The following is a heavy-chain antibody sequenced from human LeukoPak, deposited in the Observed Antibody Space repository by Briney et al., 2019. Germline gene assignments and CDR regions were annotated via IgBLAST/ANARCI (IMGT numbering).Heavy chain of an antibody. V-gene: IGHV1-69*06. CDR2: IIPIFGTA. Sequence: SVKVSCKASGGTFSSYAISWVRQAPGQGLEWMGGIIPIFGTANYAQKFQGRVTITADKSTSTAYMELSSLRSEDTAVYYCARDVGYYDSSGYYDAFDIWGQGTMVTVSS. CDR3: ARDVGYYDSSGYYDAFDI. J-gene: IGHJ3*02. D-gene: IGHD3-22*01. CDR1: GGTFSSYA.